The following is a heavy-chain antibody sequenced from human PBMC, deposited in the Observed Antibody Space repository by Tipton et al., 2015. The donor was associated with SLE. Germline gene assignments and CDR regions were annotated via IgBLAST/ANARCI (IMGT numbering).Heavy chain of an antibody. J-gene: IGHJ6*04. CDR2: IYYSGST. CDR1: GGSMSSSNYC. Sequence: TLSLTCTVSGGSMSSSNYCWGWIRQPPGKGLEWIGSIYYSGSTDYNASLKSRVTISSDVSQNQFSLSLSPVSAADTAVYYCARAVQKRELGPFFTDVWGKGTTVSVSA. D-gene: IGHD1-26*01. V-gene: IGHV4-39*07. CDR3: ARAVQKRELGPFFTDV.